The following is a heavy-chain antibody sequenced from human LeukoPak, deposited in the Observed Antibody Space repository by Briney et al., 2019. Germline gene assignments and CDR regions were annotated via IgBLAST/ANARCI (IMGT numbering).Heavy chain of an antibody. CDR3: AREGYSSGRAGTFDI. J-gene: IGHJ3*02. CDR1: GRTFSNSH. Sequence: GSRRLSCATSGRTFSNSHMHWVRQPPGSRMEWVAPRSADGTNKQFGDSAKGRFTVSRDNSRNTLDLQVDSLTVEDTAMYYCAREGYSSGRAGTFDIWGQGTMVTVSS. V-gene: IGHV3-30*04. D-gene: IGHD3-22*01. CDR2: RSADGTNK.